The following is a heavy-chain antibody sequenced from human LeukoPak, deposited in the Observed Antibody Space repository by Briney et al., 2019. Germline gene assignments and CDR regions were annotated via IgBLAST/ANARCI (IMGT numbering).Heavy chain of an antibody. V-gene: IGHV3-53*01. CDR1: GFTVSSNY. CDR2: IYSGGST. CDR3: ARPYDSSGYPDFRY. J-gene: IGHJ4*02. Sequence: GGTLRLSCTAYGFTVSSNYMSWVRQAPWKGLEWVSVIYSGGSTYYADSVKGRFTISRDNSKNTLYLQMNSLRAEDTAVYYCARPYDSSGYPDFRYWGQGTLVTVSS. D-gene: IGHD3-22*01.